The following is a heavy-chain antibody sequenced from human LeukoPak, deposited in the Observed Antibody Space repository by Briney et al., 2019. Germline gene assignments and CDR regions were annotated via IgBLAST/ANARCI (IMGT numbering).Heavy chain of an antibody. CDR2: ICGSGGST. CDR1: GFTFSSYA. Sequence: GGSLRLSCAASGFTFSSYAMNWVRQAPGKGLEWVSAICGSGGSTYYADSVKGRFTISRDNSKNTLYLQMNSLRADDTAVYYCAKDSGRLRYFDWSPGPFDYWGQGTLVTVSS. D-gene: IGHD3-9*01. V-gene: IGHV3-23*01. J-gene: IGHJ4*02. CDR3: AKDSGRLRYFDWSPGPFDY.